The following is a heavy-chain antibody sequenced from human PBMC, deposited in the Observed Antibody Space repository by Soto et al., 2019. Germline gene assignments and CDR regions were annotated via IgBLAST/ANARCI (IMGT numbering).Heavy chain of an antibody. CDR2: INRSGSA. CDR3: AFSTYVLLRLGPFVY. V-gene: IGHV4-34*01. CDR1: GGSFSGYY. Sequence: SETLSLTCAVYGGSFSGYYGCWIRQPPGKGLEWIGEINRSGSANYNPSLKSRVTISVDTAKNQFSLKLSSVTGADTAVYYCAFSTYVLLRLGPFVYWGQGTVVTASS. D-gene: IGHD3-10*01. J-gene: IGHJ4*02.